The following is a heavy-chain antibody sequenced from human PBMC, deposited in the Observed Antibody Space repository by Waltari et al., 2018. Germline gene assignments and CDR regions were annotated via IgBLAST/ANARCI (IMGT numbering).Heavy chain of an antibody. J-gene: IGHJ4*02. Sequence: QLQLQESGPELVKPSETLSLTCLVSGVPISSGRSPWGWLRQPPGKGLEWIGSIHYSGTTNYNPSLKSRVTISVDTSKNRFSLQLTAMTAADTAVYYCARRYSNNGYVRYFDFWGQGTLVTVSS. D-gene: IGHD6-13*01. CDR1: GVPISSGRSP. CDR3: ARRYSNNGYVRYFDF. V-gene: IGHV4-39*01. CDR2: IHYSGTT.